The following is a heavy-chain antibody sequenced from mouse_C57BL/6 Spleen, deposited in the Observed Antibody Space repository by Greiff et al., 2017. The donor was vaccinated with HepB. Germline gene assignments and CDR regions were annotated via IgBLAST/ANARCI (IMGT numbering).Heavy chain of an antibody. D-gene: IGHD2-3*01. Sequence: EVQLVESGGGLVKPGGSLKLSCAASGFTFSDYGMHWVRQAPEKGLEWVAYISSGSRTIYYADTVKGRFTISRDNAKNTLFLQMTSLRSEDTAMYYCARNYDGYYYAMDYWGQGTSVTVSS. J-gene: IGHJ4*01. CDR1: GFTFSDYG. V-gene: IGHV5-17*01. CDR2: ISSGSRTI. CDR3: ARNYDGYYYAMDY.